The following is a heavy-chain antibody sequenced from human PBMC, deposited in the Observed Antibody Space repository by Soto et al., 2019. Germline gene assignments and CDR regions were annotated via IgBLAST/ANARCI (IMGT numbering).Heavy chain of an antibody. CDR2: IYYSGST. Sequence: LSLTCTVSGGSISSGGYYWSWIRQHPGKGLEWIGYIYYSGSTYHNPSLKSRVTISVDTSKNQFSLKLSSVTAADTAVYYCARGDYYYYGMDVWGQGTTVTVSS. J-gene: IGHJ6*02. CDR1: GGSISSGGYY. D-gene: IGHD3-16*01. CDR3: ARGDYYYYGMDV. V-gene: IGHV4-31*03.